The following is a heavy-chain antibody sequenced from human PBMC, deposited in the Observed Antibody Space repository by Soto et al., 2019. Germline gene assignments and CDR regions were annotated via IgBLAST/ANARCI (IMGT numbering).Heavy chain of an antibody. J-gene: IGHJ6*02. V-gene: IGHV1-69*13. Sequence: AAVKVSCKASGGTFSSYAISWVRQAPAQGLEWMGGIIPIFGTANYEQKFQGRVTITADESTSTAYMELSSLRSEDTAVYYCARDRFYYDSSGQYYYGMDVWGQGTTVTVSS. CDR1: GGTFSSYA. D-gene: IGHD3-22*01. CDR2: IIPIFGTA. CDR3: ARDRFYYDSSGQYYYGMDV.